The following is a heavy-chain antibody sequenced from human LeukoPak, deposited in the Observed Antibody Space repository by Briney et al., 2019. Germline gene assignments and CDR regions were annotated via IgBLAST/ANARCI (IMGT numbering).Heavy chain of an antibody. CDR2: ISPDDSDI. J-gene: IGHJ4*02. D-gene: IGHD1-26*01. Sequence: GEPLKISCKGSGYSFTTYWIAWVRQMPGRGLEWMGIISPDDSDIRYSPSFQGHVTISADDSISTAYLQWSSLQASDTAMYYCARHEGSGSYYSYWGQGTLVTVSS. V-gene: IGHV5-51*01. CDR1: GYSFTTYW. CDR3: ARHEGSGSYYSY.